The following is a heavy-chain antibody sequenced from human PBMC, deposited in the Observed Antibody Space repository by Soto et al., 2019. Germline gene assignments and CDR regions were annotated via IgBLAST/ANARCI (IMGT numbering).Heavy chain of an antibody. D-gene: IGHD6-13*01. J-gene: IGHJ4*02. CDR3: ARRFSTNWSHDY. Sequence: PGGSLRLSCAASGFTVSSNYMSWVRQAPGKGLEWVSVIYSGGSTYYADSVKGRFTISRDNSKNTPYLQMNSLRAEDTAVYYCARRFSTNWSHDYWGQGTLVTSPQ. V-gene: IGHV3-53*01. CDR2: IYSGGST. CDR1: GFTVSSNY.